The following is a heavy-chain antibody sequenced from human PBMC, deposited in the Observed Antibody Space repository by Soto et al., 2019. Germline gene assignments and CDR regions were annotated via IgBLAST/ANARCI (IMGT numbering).Heavy chain of an antibody. CDR3: AKVTYYDILTGYYSSSNFDY. D-gene: IGHD3-9*01. J-gene: IGHJ4*02. CDR2: IKSKTDGGTT. CDR1: GFTFSSYA. V-gene: IGHV3-15*07. Sequence: GGSLRLSCAASGFTFSSYAMHWVRQAPGKGLEWVGRIKSKTDGGTTDYAAPVKGRFTISRDDSKNTLYLQMNSLRAEDTAVYYCAKVTYYDILTGYYSSSNFDYWGQGTLVTVSS.